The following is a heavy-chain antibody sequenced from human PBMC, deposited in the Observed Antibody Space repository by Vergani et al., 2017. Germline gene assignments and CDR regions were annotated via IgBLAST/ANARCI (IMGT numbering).Heavy chain of an antibody. D-gene: IGHD2-15*01. V-gene: IGHV1-69*01. CDR2: IIPIFGTA. Sequence: QVQLVQSGAEVKKPGSSVKVSCKASGGTFSSYAISWVRQAPGQGLEWMGGIIPIFGTANYAQKFQGRVTITADESTSTAYMGLSSLRSEDTAVYYCARRGPADCSGGSCYYYYGMDVWGQGTTVTVSS. CDR1: GGTFSSYA. J-gene: IGHJ6*02. CDR3: ARRGPADCSGGSCYYYYGMDV.